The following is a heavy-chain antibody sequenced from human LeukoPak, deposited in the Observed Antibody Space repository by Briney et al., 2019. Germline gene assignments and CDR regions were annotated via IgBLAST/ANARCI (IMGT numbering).Heavy chain of an antibody. J-gene: IGHJ4*02. Sequence: GGSLRLSCAASGFTFSDYYMNWIRQAPGKGLEWVSYISGSETTILYADSVKGRFTISRDNAKNSLYLQMNSLRAEDTAVYYCASFGDCSSTSCFSLDYWGQGTLVTVSS. V-gene: IGHV3-11*04. CDR1: GFTFSDYY. CDR3: ASFGDCSSTSCFSLDY. D-gene: IGHD2-2*01. CDR2: ISGSETTI.